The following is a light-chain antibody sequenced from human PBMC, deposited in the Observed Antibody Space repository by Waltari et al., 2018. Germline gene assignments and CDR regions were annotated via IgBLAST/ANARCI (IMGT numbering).Light chain of an antibody. Sequence: SYELTQPPSVSVSPGQTARSTCSGDELPKKYTYWYQQQSGQAPVLVIYEDKKRPSGIPERFSGSSSGTRATLTISGARVEDEADYYCYSLDTNDNHRVFGGGTKLTVL. CDR3: YSLDTNDNHRV. J-gene: IGLJ2*01. V-gene: IGLV3-10*01. CDR1: ELPKKY. CDR2: EDK.